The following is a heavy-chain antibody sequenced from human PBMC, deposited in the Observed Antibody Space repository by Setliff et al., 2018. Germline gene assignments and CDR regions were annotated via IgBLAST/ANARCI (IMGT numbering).Heavy chain of an antibody. CDR3: ARYNPKLPELAIYSSFDY. CDR2: IYYTGIT. D-gene: IGHD1-1*01. J-gene: IGHJ4*02. CDR1: GASISTYPYY. V-gene: IGHV4-39*07. Sequence: PSETLSLTCTVSGASISTYPYYWGWIRQPPGKGLEWIANIYYTGITYHNPSLKSRVTISLDTSKNQFSLKLTSGTAPDTAVYHCARYNPKLPELAIYSSFDYWGQGALVTVSS.